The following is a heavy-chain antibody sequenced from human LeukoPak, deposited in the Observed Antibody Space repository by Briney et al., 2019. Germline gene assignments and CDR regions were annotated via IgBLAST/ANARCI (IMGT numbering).Heavy chain of an antibody. CDR3: AKIWFGELSTDY. CDR1: GFTFSSYG. D-gene: IGHD3-10*01. J-gene: IGHJ4*02. V-gene: IGHV3-30*02. CDR2: IRYDGSNK. Sequence: GRSLRLSCAASGFTFSSYGMHWVRQAPGKGLEWVAFIRYDGSNKYYADSVKGRFTISRDNSKNTLYLQMNSLRAEDTAVYYCAKIWFGELSTDYWGQGTLVTVSS.